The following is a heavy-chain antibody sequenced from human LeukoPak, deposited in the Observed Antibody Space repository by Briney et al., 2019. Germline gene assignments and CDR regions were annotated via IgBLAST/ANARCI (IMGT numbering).Heavy chain of an antibody. CDR2: INTNTGNP. Sequence: GASVKVSCKASGYTFTTYPMNWVRQAPGQGLEWMGWINTNTGNPTYAQGFTGRFVFSLDTSVSTAYLQISSLKAEDTAVYYCARAPWQLLQDAFDVWGQGTMVTVSS. J-gene: IGHJ3*01. CDR3: ARAPWQLLQDAFDV. CDR1: GYTFTTYP. V-gene: IGHV7-4-1*02. D-gene: IGHD6-6*01.